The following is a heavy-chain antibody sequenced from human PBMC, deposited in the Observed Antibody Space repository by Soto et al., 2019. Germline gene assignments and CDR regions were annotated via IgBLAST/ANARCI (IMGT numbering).Heavy chain of an antibody. CDR2: INPNSGGT. Sequence: ASVKVSCKASGYTFTGYYMHWVRQAPGQGLEWMGWINPNSGGTNYAQKFQGWVTMTRDTSISTAYMELSRLRSDDTAVYYCARGASIAARGNYYYYYYMDVWGKGTTVTGSS. J-gene: IGHJ6*03. D-gene: IGHD6-6*01. CDR1: GYTFTGYY. V-gene: IGHV1-2*04. CDR3: ARGASIAARGNYYYYYYMDV.